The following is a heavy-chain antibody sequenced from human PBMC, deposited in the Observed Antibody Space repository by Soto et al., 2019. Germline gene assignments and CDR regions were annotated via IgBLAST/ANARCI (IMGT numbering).Heavy chain of an antibody. CDR3: ATGGYCISTSCYVDAFDI. Sequence: QVQLVESGGGVVQPGRSLRLSCAASGFTFSSYGMQWVRQAPGKGLEWVAVIWYDGSNKYYADSVKGRFTISRDNSKNTLYLQMNRLRAEDTAVYYCATGGYCISTSCYVDAFDIWGQGTMVTVSS. D-gene: IGHD2-2*01. J-gene: IGHJ3*02. CDR1: GFTFSSYG. CDR2: IWYDGSNK. V-gene: IGHV3-33*01.